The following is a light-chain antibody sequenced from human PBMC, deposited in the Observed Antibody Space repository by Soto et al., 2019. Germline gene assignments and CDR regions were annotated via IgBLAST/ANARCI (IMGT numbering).Light chain of an antibody. Sequence: AIQLTQSPSSLSASVGDIVSITCRASQGISSALAWYQHKPGKAPKILIYDASSLQSGVPSRFSGSESGTECTLTISSLQPEDFATYYCQQLKSYPFTFGQGTRLEIK. V-gene: IGKV1-13*02. J-gene: IGKJ5*01. CDR3: QQLKSYPFT. CDR1: QGISSA. CDR2: DAS.